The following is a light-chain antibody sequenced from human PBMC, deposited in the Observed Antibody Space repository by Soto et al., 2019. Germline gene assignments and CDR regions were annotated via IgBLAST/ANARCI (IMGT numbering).Light chain of an antibody. J-gene: IGLJ1*01. CDR3: SSYTSSSPYV. Sequence: QSVLTQPASVSGSPGQSITISCTGTSSDVGGYNYVSWYQQHPGKAPKLMMYDVSNRPSGVSNRFSGSKSGNTASLTISGLQAEDDADYYCSSYTSSSPYVFGIGTKLTVL. CDR1: SSDVGGYNY. CDR2: DVS. V-gene: IGLV2-14*01.